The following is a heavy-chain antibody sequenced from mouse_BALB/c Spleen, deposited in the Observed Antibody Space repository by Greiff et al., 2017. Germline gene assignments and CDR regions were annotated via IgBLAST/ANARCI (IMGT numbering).Heavy chain of an antibody. J-gene: IGHJ2*01. V-gene: IGHV1-69*02. CDR1: GYTFTSYW. CDR2: IYPSDSYT. Sequence: QVQLQQPGAELVRPGASVKLSCKASGYTFTSYWINWVKQRPGQGLEWIGNIYPSDSYTNYNQKFKDKATLTVDKSSSTAYMQLSSPTSEDSAVYYCARVLLYYFDYWGQGTTLTVSS. CDR3: ARVLLYYFDY.